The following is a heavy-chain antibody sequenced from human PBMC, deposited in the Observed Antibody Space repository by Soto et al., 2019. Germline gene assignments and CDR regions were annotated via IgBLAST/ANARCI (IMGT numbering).Heavy chain of an antibody. Sequence: EVQLLESGGGLVQPGGSLRLSCAASGFTFSSYAMSWVRQAPGKGLEWVSAISGSGGSTYYADSVKGRFTISRDNSKNTLYLQMNSLRAEDTAVYYCAKTRANYYDISGAHAFDIWGQGTMVTVSS. V-gene: IGHV3-23*01. D-gene: IGHD3-22*01. J-gene: IGHJ3*02. CDR3: AKTRANYYDISGAHAFDI. CDR1: GFTFSSYA. CDR2: ISGSGGST.